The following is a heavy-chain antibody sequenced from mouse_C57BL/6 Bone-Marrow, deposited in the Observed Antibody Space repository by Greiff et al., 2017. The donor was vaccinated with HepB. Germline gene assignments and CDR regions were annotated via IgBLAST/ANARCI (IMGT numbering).Heavy chain of an antibody. V-gene: IGHV3-6*01. Sequence: EVKLLESGPGLVKPSQSLSLTCSVTGYSITSGYYWNWIRQFPGNKLEWMGYISYDGSNNYNPSLKNRISITRDTSKNHFFLTLNSVTTEDTATYYCAREGYYGSSDWGQGTLVTVSA. CDR3: AREGYYGSSD. CDR1: GYSITSGYY. J-gene: IGHJ3*01. CDR2: ISYDGSN. D-gene: IGHD1-1*01.